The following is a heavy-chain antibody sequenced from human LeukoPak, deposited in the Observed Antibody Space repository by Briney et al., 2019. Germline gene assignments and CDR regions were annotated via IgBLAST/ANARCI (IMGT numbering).Heavy chain of an antibody. D-gene: IGHD6-19*01. V-gene: IGHV3-33*01. Sequence: GGSLRLSCAASGFTFSSYGMHWVRQAPGKGLEWVAVIWYDGSNKYYTDSVKGRFTISRDNSKNTLYLQMNSLRAEDTAVYYCARDRYSSGWYGVFDYWGQGTLVTVSS. J-gene: IGHJ4*02. CDR3: ARDRYSSGWYGVFDY. CDR2: IWYDGSNK. CDR1: GFTFSSYG.